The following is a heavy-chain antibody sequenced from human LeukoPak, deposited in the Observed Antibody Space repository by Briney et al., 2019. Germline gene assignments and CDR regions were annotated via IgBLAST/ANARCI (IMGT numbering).Heavy chain of an antibody. J-gene: IGHJ5*02. CDR3: ARDSFLWDSSGPGGWFDP. Sequence: ASVKVSCKASGYTFTSYGISWVRQAPGQGLEWMGWISAYNGNTNYAQKLQGRVTTTTDTSTSTAYMELRSLRSDDTAVYYCARDSFLWDSSGPGGWFDPWGQGTLVTVSS. CDR2: ISAYNGNT. CDR1: GYTFTSYG. V-gene: IGHV1-18*01. D-gene: IGHD6-19*01.